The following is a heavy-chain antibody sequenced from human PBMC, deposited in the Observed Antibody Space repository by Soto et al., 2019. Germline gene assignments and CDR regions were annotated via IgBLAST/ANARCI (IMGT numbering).Heavy chain of an antibody. CDR3: EKDHTMGALDY. CDR1: GFTFGDYA. CDR2: ISYDGSNK. V-gene: IGHV3-30*04. Sequence: GSLRLSCTASGFTFGDYAMSWVRQAPGKGLEWVAVISYDGSNKYYADSVKGRFTISRDNSKNTLYLQMNSLRAEDTAVYYCEKDHTMGALDYWGQGTLVTVSS. J-gene: IGHJ4*02. D-gene: IGHD1-26*01.